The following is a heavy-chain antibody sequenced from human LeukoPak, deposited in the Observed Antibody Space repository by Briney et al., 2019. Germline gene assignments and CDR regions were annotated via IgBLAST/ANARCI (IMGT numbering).Heavy chain of an antibody. CDR1: GFTFSSYA. V-gene: IGHV3-23*01. Sequence: PGGSLRLSCAASGFTFSSYAMSWVRQAPGKGLAWVSAISGSGYSTYYADSVKGRFTISRDNSKNTLFLQMNSLRAEDTAVYYCAKETVAAPPIDYWGQGTLVTVSS. J-gene: IGHJ4*02. CDR3: AKETVAAPPIDY. D-gene: IGHD6-19*01. CDR2: ISGSGYST.